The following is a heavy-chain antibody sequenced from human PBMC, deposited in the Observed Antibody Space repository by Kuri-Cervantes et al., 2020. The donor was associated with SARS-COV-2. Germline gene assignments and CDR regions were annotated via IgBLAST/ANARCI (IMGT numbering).Heavy chain of an antibody. CDR2: ISAYNGNT. CDR3: ARAGGFASFDY. V-gene: IGHV1-18*04. D-gene: IGHD1-26*01. Sequence: ASVKVSCKASGYTFTSYGISWVRQAPGQGLEWMGWISAYNGNTNYAQKLQGWVTMTRDTSISTAYMELSRLRSDDTAVYYCARAGGFASFDYWGQGTLVTVSS. CDR1: GYTFTSYG. J-gene: IGHJ4*02.